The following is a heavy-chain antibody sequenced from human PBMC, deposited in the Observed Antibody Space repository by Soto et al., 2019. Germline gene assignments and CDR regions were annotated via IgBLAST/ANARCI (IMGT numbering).Heavy chain of an antibody. V-gene: IGHV3-53*02. D-gene: IGHD2-21*01. CDR1: GFTVSSNY. J-gene: IGHJ3*02. CDR3: ARDRGGGYSLHDAFDI. Sequence: EVQLVETGGGLIQPGGSLRLSCAASGFTVSSNYMSWVRQPPGKGLEGVSVIYSGGSTYYADSVKGRFTISRDNSKNTLYLQMNSLRAEDTAVYYCARDRGGGYSLHDAFDIWGQGTMVTVSS. CDR2: IYSGGST.